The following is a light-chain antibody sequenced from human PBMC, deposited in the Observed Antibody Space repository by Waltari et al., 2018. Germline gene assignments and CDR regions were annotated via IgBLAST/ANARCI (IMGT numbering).Light chain of an antibody. Sequence: QSALTQPRSVSGSPGQSVTISCTGTSSDVGGYNYVSWHQQHPGKAPKLMIYDVSKRPSGVPDRFSGSKSGNTASLTISGLQAEDEADYYCCSYAGSYTWLFGGGTKLTVL. CDR3: CSYAGSYTWL. J-gene: IGLJ3*02. V-gene: IGLV2-11*01. CDR2: DVS. CDR1: SSDVGGYNY.